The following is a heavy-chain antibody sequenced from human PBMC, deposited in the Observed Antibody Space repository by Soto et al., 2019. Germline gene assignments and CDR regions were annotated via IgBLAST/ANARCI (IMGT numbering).Heavy chain of an antibody. CDR3: ARAPAVSRKPHFDF. CDR1: GGSISGYY. D-gene: IGHD2-2*01. J-gene: IGHJ4*02. CDR2: IYYSGVT. Sequence: SETLSLTCTVSGGSISGYYWSWIRQPPGRGLEWIGYIYYSGVTNYNPSLKSRVTISLDKSNNQFSLKLNSVTAADAAVYYCARAPAVSRKPHFDFWGQGALVTVAS. V-gene: IGHV4-59*01.